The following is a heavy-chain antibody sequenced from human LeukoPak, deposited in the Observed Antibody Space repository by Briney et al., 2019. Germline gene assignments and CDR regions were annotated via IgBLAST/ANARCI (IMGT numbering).Heavy chain of an antibody. Sequence: GGSLRLSCVASGFTVSSNYMTWVGQAPGKGLEWVAVIYSGGYTYYADSVKGRFTISRDDSKNTLYLQMNSLRDEDTAVYYCARDLFTDDYKWGQGTLVTVSS. CDR1: GFTVSSNY. CDR2: IYSGGYT. V-gene: IGHV3-53*01. CDR3: ARDLFTDDYK. J-gene: IGHJ4*02. D-gene: IGHD3-16*01.